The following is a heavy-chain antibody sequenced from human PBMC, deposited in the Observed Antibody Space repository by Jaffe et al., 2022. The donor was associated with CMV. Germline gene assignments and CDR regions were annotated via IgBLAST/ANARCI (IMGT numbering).Heavy chain of an antibody. V-gene: IGHV3-33*08. CDR3: ARVRVVITTNDAFDI. CDR2: IWYDGSNK. D-gene: IGHD3-22*01. CDR1: GFTFSSYG. J-gene: IGHJ3*02. Sequence: QVQLVESGGGVVQPGRSLRLSCAASGFTFSSYGMHWVRQAPGKGLEWVAVIWYDGSNKYYADSVKGRFTISRDNSKNTLYLQMNSLRAEDTAVYYCARVRVVITTNDAFDIWGQGTMVTVSS.